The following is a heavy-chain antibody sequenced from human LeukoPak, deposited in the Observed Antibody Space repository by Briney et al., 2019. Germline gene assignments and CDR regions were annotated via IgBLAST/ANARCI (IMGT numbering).Heavy chain of an antibody. J-gene: IGHJ4*02. CDR2: ISYDGSNK. V-gene: IGHV3-30*18. CDR1: GFTFSSYG. CDR3: AKDEGSSWLLDY. Sequence: GRSLRLSCAASGFTFSSYGMHWVRQAPGKGLEWVAVISYDGSNKYYADSVKGRFTISRDNSKNTLYLQMNSLRAEDTAVYYCAKDEGSSWLLDYCGQGTLVTVSS. D-gene: IGHD6-13*01.